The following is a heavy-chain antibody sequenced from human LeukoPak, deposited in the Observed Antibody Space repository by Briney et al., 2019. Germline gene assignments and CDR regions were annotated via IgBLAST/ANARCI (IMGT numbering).Heavy chain of an antibody. CDR3: ARDLWASAYYDFWSGYWDAFDI. D-gene: IGHD3-3*01. Sequence: PGGSLRLSCVASGFTFSSYEMNWVRQAPGKGLEWVSYISSSGSTIYYPDSVKGRFTISRDNAKNSLYLQMNSLRAEDTAVYYCARDLWASAYYDFWSGYWDAFDIWGQGTMVTVSS. CDR2: ISSSGSTI. J-gene: IGHJ3*02. V-gene: IGHV3-48*03. CDR1: GFTFSSYE.